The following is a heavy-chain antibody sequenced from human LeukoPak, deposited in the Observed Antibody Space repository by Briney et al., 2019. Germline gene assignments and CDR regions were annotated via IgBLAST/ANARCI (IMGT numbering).Heavy chain of an antibody. CDR1: GYTFTGYY. CDR2: INPNSGGT. V-gene: IGHV1-2*06. CDR3: ARVHCSGGSCYYYYGMDV. Sequence: ASVKVSCKASGYTFTGYYMHWVRQAPGQGLEWMGRINPNSGGTNYAQKFQGRVTISVDTSKNQFSLKLSSVTAADTAVYYCARVHCSGGSCYYYYGMDVWGQGTTVTVSS. J-gene: IGHJ6*02. D-gene: IGHD2-15*01.